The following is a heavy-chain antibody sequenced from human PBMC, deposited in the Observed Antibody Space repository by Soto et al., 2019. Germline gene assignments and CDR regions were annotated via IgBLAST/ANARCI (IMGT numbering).Heavy chain of an antibody. CDR1: GGSFSGYY. CDR2: INHSGST. CDR3: ARGPGVVVPAAMDEVMNDDY. Sequence: PSETLSLTCAVDGGSFSGYYWSWIRQPPGKGLEWIGEINHSGSTNYNPSLKSRVTISVDTSKNQFSLKLSSVTAADTAVYYCARGPGVVVPAAMDEVMNDDYWGQGTLVTVSS. J-gene: IGHJ4*02. V-gene: IGHV4-34*01. D-gene: IGHD2-2*01.